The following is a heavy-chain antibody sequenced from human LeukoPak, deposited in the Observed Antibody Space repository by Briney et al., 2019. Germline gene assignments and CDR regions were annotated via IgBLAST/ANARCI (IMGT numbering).Heavy chain of an antibody. D-gene: IGHD6-13*01. J-gene: IGHJ6*03. CDR2: INPNSGGT. Sequence: ASVKVSCKASGYTFTGYYMHWVRQAPGQGLEWMGWINPNSGGTNYAQKFQGRVTMTRYTSISTAYMELSRLRSDDTAVYYCARGSSRTHYYYYYMDVWGKGTTVTVSS. CDR1: GYTFTGYY. V-gene: IGHV1-2*02. CDR3: ARGSSRTHYYYYYMDV.